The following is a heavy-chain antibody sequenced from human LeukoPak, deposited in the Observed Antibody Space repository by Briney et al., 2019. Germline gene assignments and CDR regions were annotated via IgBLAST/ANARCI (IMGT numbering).Heavy chain of an antibody. CDR2: ISAYNGNT. Sequence: ASVKVSCKASGGTFSSYAISWVRQAPGQGLEWMGWISAYNGNTNYAQKLQGRVTMTTDTSTSTAYMELRSLRSDDTAVYYCARDPRYYYGSGSYYSRDEYFQHWGQGTLVTVSS. CDR3: ARDPRYYYGSGSYYSRDEYFQH. J-gene: IGHJ1*01. CDR1: GGTFSSYA. V-gene: IGHV1-18*01. D-gene: IGHD3-10*01.